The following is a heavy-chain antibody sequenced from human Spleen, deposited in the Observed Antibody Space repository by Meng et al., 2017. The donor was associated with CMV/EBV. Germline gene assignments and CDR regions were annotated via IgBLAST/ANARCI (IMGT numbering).Heavy chain of an antibody. Sequence: QVQLQQWGAGLLKPSEPLSLTCAAYGGSFSGYYWSWIRQPPGKGLEWIGEINHSGSTNYNPSLKSRVTISVDTSKNQFSLKLSSVTAADTAVYYCARGKRTVKWAPSNLDIFDYWGQGTLVTVSS. CDR3: ARGKRTVKWAPSNLDIFDY. CDR2: INHSGST. D-gene: IGHD2-15*01. J-gene: IGHJ4*02. CDR1: GGSFSGYY. V-gene: IGHV4-34*01.